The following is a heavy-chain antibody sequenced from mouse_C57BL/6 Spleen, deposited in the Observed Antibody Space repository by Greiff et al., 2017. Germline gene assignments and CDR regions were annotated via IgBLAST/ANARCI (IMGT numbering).Heavy chain of an antibody. Sequence: EVKLVESGEGLVKPGGSLKLSCAASGFTFSSYAMSWVRQTPEKRLEWVAYISGGGDYIYYADTVKGRFTISRDNARNTLYLQMSSLKSEDTAMYDSTRERLPYAMDYWGQGTSVTVSS. CDR1: GFTFSSYA. CDR2: ISGGGDYI. CDR3: TRERLPYAMDY. V-gene: IGHV5-9-1*02. J-gene: IGHJ4*01.